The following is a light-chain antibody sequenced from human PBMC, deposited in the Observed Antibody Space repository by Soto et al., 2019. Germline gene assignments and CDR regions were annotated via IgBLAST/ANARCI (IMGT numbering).Light chain of an antibody. J-gene: IGKJ2*01. CDR1: QDISNF. CDR2: AAS. CDR3: QHYADLPYT. V-gene: IGKV1-33*01. Sequence: DIQMTQSPSSLSASVGDIVSITCQTSQDISNFLNWYQQKPGKAPKLLICAASSWETGVPSRFSGSGSGTDFTFTISSLQPEDIATYYCQHYADLPYTFGHGTKLEIK.